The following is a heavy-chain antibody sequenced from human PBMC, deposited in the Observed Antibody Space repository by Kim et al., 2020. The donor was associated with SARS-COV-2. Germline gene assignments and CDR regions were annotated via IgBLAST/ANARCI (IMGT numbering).Heavy chain of an antibody. D-gene: IGHD6-13*01. CDR1: GGSISSYY. CDR3: ARGRTYIAAAGTWWFDP. V-gene: IGHV4-59*13. Sequence: SETLSLTCTVSGGSISSYYWSWIRQPPGKGLEWIGYIYYSGSTNYNPSLKSRVTISVDTSKNQFSLKLSSVTAADTAVYYCARGRTYIAAAGTWWFDPWGQGTLVTVSS. J-gene: IGHJ5*02. CDR2: IYYSGST.